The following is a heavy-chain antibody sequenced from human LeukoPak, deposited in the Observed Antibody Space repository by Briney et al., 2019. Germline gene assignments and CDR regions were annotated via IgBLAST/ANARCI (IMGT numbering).Heavy chain of an antibody. CDR3: TTKRPYGDYQEY. Sequence: GGSLRLSCAASGFTFNDAWMSWVRQAPGKGLEWVGRIKSKTDGGTTDYAAPVKGRFTISRDDSKNTMFLQMNSLKTEDTAVYYCTTKRPYGDYQEYCGQGALVTVSS. CDR1: GFTFNDAW. J-gene: IGHJ4*02. CDR2: IKSKTDGGTT. D-gene: IGHD4-17*01. V-gene: IGHV3-15*01.